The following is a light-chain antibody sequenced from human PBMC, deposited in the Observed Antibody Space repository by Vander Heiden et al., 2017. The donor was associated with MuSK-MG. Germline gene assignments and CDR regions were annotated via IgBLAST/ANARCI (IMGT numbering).Light chain of an antibody. CDR1: QSVSSSY. Sequence: EIVLTQSPGTLSLSPGERATLSCMASQSVSSSYLAWYQQKPGQAPRLLIYGASSRATGIPDRFSGSGSGTDFTLTISRLEPEDFAVYYCQQYGSSPSITFGQGTLLEIK. V-gene: IGKV3-20*01. CDR3: QQYGSSPSIT. CDR2: GAS. J-gene: IGKJ5*01.